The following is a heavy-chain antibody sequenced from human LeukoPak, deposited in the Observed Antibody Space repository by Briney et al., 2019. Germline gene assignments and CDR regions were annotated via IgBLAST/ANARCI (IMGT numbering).Heavy chain of an antibody. J-gene: IGHJ4*02. Sequence: ASVKVSFKASGYTFTSYYMHWVRQAPGQGLEWMGIINPSGGSTSYAQKFQGRVTMTRDMSTSTVYMELSSLRSEDTAVYYCARDYDSSGYYYSVGYWGQGTLVTVSS. D-gene: IGHD3-22*01. V-gene: IGHV1-46*01. CDR3: ARDYDSSGYYYSVGY. CDR1: GYTFTSYY. CDR2: INPSGGST.